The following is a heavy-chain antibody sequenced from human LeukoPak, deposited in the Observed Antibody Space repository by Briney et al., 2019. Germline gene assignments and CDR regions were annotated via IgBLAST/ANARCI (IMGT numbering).Heavy chain of an antibody. D-gene: IGHD4-17*01. CDR3: ARLEITTVTTSDY. Sequence: SVKVSCKASGGTFSSYAISWVRQAPGQGLEWMGGIIPIFGTANYAQKFQGKVTITADESTSTAYMVLSSLRSEDTAVYYCARLEITTVTTSDYWGQGTLVTVSS. V-gene: IGHV1-69*01. CDR2: IIPIFGTA. J-gene: IGHJ4*02. CDR1: GGTFSSYA.